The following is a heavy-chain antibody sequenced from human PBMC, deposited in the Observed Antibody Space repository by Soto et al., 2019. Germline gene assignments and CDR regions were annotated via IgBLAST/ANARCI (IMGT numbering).Heavy chain of an antibody. D-gene: IGHD4-17*01. V-gene: IGHV4-34*01. J-gene: IGHJ4*02. CDR3: ARMVPTVTSSLDY. CDR2: INHSGST. Sequence: SETLSLTCAVYGGSFSGYYWSWIRQPPGKGLEWIGEINHSGSTNYNPSLKSRVTISVDTSKNQFSLKLSSVTAADTAVYYCARMVPTVTSSLDYWGQGTLVTVSS. CDR1: GGSFSGYY.